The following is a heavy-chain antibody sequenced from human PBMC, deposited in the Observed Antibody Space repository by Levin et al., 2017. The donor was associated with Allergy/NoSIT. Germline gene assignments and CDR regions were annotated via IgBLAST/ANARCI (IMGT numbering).Heavy chain of an antibody. D-gene: IGHD3-3*01. CDR3: AKDIGENYDFWSGSDAFDI. Sequence: GGSLRLSCAASGFTFDDYAMHWVRQAPGKGLEWVSGISWNSGSIGYADSVKGRFTISRDNAKNSLYLQMNSLRAEDTALYYCAKDIGENYDFWSGSDAFDIWGQGTMVTVSS. CDR2: ISWNSGSI. CDR1: GFTFDDYA. V-gene: IGHV3-9*01. J-gene: IGHJ3*02.